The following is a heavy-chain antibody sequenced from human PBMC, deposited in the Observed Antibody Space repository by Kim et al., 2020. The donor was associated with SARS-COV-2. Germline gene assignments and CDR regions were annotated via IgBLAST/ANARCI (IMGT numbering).Heavy chain of an antibody. V-gene: IGHV3-30*02. D-gene: IGHD6-6*01. CDR3: AKEGGSLGSSSLYYYGMDV. Sequence: GRVTISRDNSKNTLYLQMTSRRAEDTAVYYCAKEGGSLGSSSLYYYGMDVWGQGTTVTVSS. J-gene: IGHJ6*02.